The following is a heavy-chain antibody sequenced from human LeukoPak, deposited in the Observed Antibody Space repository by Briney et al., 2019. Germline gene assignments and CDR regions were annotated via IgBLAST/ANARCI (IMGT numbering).Heavy chain of an antibody. D-gene: IGHD3-9*01. J-gene: IGHJ5*02. CDR1: GYTFTSYD. V-gene: IGHV1-8*01. CDR2: MNPNSGNT. Sequence: ASVKVSCKAAGYTFTSYDINWVRQATGQGLDWMGWMNPNSGNTGYAQKVLGRVTMTRNTSISTAYMELSSVRTEQTAVYYSARGRVLRYFDWRTSSWFYPWGPGTLVTVAS. CDR3: ARGRVLRYFDWRTSSWFYP.